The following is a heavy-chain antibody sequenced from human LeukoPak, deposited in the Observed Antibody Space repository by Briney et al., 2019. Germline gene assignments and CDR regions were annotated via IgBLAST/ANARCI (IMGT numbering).Heavy chain of an antibody. CDR3: GMITFGGVIVTDY. J-gene: IGHJ4*02. Sequence: GGSLRLSCAASGFTFRSYAMSWVRQAPGKGLEWVSSISSSSSYIYYADSVKGRFTISRDNAKNSLYLQMNSLRAEDTAVYYCGMITFGGVIVTDYWGQGTLVTVSS. CDR2: ISSSSSYI. D-gene: IGHD3-16*02. CDR1: GFTFRSYA. V-gene: IGHV3-21*01.